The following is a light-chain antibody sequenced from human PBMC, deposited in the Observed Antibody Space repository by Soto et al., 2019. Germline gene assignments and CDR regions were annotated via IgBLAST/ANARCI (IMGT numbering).Light chain of an antibody. CDR2: GAS. Sequence: TQSPATLSVSPGERASLSCRASQSVSSNLAWYQQKPGQGPRLLIYGASTRATGIPARFSGSGSGTDFTLTISRLEPEDFAIYYCQQRSNWPPTWTFGQGTKVDIK. CDR1: QSVSSN. J-gene: IGKJ1*01. V-gene: IGKV3-15*01. CDR3: QQRSNWPPTWT.